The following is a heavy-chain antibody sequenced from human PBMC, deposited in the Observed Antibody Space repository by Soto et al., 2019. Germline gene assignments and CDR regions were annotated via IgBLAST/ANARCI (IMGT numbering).Heavy chain of an antibody. D-gene: IGHD2-2*02. CDR2: ISSSGSTI. V-gene: IGHV3-48*03. CDR3: AKDGPAAIQDYYYGMDV. J-gene: IGHJ6*02. Sequence: PGGSLRLSCAASGFTFSSYQMNWVRQSPGKGLEWVSYISSSGSTIYYADSVKVRFTISRYNSKNTLYLQMNSLRAEDTDVYYCAKDGPAAIQDYYYGMDVWGQGTTVTVSS. CDR1: GFTFSSYQ.